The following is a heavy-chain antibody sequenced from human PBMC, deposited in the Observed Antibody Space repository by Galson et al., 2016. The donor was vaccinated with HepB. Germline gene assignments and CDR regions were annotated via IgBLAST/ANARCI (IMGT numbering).Heavy chain of an antibody. CDR1: GFTFSNYG. J-gene: IGHJ5*01. V-gene: IGHV3-74*01. CDR3: AKDGGGSAGGYNWFDS. D-gene: IGHD2-15*01. CDR2: VKAGGSVT. Sequence: SLRLSCAASGFTFSNYGMHWVRQAPGKGLMWVSGVKAGGSVTDYADSVKGRFTISRDNAKHALYMQMNSLRGDDTAVYYCAKDGGGSAGGYNWFDSWGQGMLVTVSS.